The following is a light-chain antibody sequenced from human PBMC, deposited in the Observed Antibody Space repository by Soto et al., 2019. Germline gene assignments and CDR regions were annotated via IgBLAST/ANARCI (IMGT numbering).Light chain of an antibody. Sequence: IQTTQSPSTRPESVGDRVTITCRASQGISNYLAWYQQKPGKVPKLLIYAASSLQSGVPSRFSGSGSGTDFTLTISSLQPEEFATYYCQQSYSTPPTFGQGTKVDIK. J-gene: IGKJ1*01. CDR2: AAS. V-gene: IGKV1-39*01. CDR1: QGISNY. CDR3: QQSYSTPPT.